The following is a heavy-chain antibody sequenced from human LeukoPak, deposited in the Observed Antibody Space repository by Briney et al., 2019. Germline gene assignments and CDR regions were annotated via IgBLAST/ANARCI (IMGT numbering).Heavy chain of an antibody. J-gene: IGHJ4*02. D-gene: IGHD2-2*01. CDR3: AKHRLPVVPAAAFDS. Sequence: GGSLRLSCVGSGFTFNSYAITWVRHAPGKGLRWVASLSASGDRTNYADSIKGRFTISRDSSKNTLYLQMNRLRAEDTAIYYCAKHRLPVVPAAAFDSWGQGTLVTVSS. V-gene: IGHV3-23*01. CDR2: LSASGDRT. CDR1: GFTFNSYA.